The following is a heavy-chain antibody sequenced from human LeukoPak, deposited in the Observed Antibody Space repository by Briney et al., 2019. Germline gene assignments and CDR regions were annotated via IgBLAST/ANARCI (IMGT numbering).Heavy chain of an antibody. V-gene: IGHV3-30*18. CDR1: GFTFSSYG. D-gene: IGHD5-18*01. CDR2: ISYDGSNK. Sequence: GGSLRLSCAASGFTFSSYGMHWVRQAPGKGLEWVAVISYDGSNKYYADSVKGRFTISRDNSKNTLYLQMNSLRAEDTALYYCAKDVRGYSYVYLFDYWGQGTLVTVSS. CDR3: AKDVRGYSYVYLFDY. J-gene: IGHJ4*02.